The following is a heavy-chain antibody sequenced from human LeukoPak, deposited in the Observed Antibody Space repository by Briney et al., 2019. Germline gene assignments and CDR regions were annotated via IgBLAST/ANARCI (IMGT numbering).Heavy chain of an antibody. J-gene: IGHJ3*02. CDR2: IYHSGST. D-gene: IGHD4-17*01. Sequence: GSLRLSCAASGFTFSSYGMSWVRQAPGKGLEWIGEIYHSGSTNYNPSLESRVTISVDKSKNQFSLKLSSATAADTAVYYCARDLYGDYVAFDIWGQGTMVTVSS. V-gene: IGHV4-4*02. CDR1: GFTFSSYGM. CDR3: ARDLYGDYVAFDI.